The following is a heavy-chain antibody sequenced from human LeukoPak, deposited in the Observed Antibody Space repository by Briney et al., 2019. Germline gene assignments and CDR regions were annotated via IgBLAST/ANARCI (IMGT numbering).Heavy chain of an antibody. CDR3: ARDLGTGYSSSWYATYY. Sequence: SVKVSCKASGGTFSSYAISWVRQAPGQGLEWMGRIILILGIANYAQKFQGRVTITADKSTSTAYMELSSLRSEDTAVYYCARDLGTGYSSSWYATYYWGQGTLVTVSS. CDR2: IILILGIA. J-gene: IGHJ4*02. CDR1: GGTFSSYA. V-gene: IGHV1-69*04. D-gene: IGHD6-13*01.